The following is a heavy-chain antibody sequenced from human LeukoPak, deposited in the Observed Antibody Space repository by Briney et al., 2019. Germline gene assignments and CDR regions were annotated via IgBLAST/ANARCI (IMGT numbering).Heavy chain of an antibody. CDR3: ARFSDYYDSSGYYFDY. V-gene: IGHV4-4*07. D-gene: IGHD3-22*01. J-gene: IGHJ4*02. CDR2: IYTSGST. Sequence: SETLSLTCTVSGGSISSYYWSWIRQPAGKGLEWIGRIYTSGSTNYNPSLKSRVTMSVDTYKTQFSLNLSSVTAADTAVYYCARFSDYYDSSGYYFDYWGQGTLLTVSS. CDR1: GGSISSYY.